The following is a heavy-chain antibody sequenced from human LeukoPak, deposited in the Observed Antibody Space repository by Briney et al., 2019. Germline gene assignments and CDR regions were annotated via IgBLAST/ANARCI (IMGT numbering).Heavy chain of an antibody. D-gene: IGHD6-6*01. V-gene: IGHV4-4*07. J-gene: IGHJ6*03. CDR2: IYTSGST. CDR3: ARDQLDSSSAGYYYMDV. CDR1: GGSISSYY. Sequence: SETLSLTCTVSGGSISSYYWSWIRQPAGKGLEWIGRIYTSGSTNYNPSLKSRVTMSVDTSKNQFSLKLSSVTAADTAVYYCARDQLDSSSAGYYYMDVWGKGTTVTVSS.